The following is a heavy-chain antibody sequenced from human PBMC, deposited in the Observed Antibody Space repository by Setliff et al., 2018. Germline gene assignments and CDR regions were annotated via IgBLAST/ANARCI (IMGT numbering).Heavy chain of an antibody. D-gene: IGHD2-2*01. V-gene: IGHV3-74*01. Sequence: GSLRLSCAASGFTFSSYWMYWARQAPGKGLVWVSRINRDASNEYYADSVKGRFTISRDNSKNTLYLQMDSLRVEDTAVYYCVRGEMFSTSPRADWGQGTQVTVSS. CDR2: INRDASNE. CDR1: GFTFSSYW. CDR3: VRGEMFSTSPRAD. J-gene: IGHJ4*02.